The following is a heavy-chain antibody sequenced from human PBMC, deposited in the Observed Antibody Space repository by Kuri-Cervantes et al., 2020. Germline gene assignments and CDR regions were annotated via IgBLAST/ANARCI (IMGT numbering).Heavy chain of an antibody. V-gene: IGHV4-59*08. J-gene: IGHJ4*02. Sequence: SETLSLTCTVSGDSIKNYYWSWIRQPPQKGLEWIGYIYSSGSTTYNPSLKSRVTMLVDTSKKQFSLKLTSVTAADTSLYYCAKGMTKLDYWGQGTLVTVSS. CDR1: GDSIKNYY. CDR3: AKGMTKLDY. CDR2: IYSSGST.